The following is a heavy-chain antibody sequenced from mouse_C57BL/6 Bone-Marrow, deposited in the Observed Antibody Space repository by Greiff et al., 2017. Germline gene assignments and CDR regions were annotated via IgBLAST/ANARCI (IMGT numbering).Heavy chain of an antibody. CDR2: IDPENGDT. J-gene: IGHJ3*01. Sequence: EVKLQESGAELVRPGASVKLSCTASGFNFTDDYMHWVKQRPEQGLEWIGWIDPENGDTEYASKFQGKATITVDKSSSTAYLQLSSLTSEDTAVYYCTRIAYWGPGTLVTVSA. CDR1: GFNFTDDY. V-gene: IGHV14-4*01. CDR3: TRIAY.